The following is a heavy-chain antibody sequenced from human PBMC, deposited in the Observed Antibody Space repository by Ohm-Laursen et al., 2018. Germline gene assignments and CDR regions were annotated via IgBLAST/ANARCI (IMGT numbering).Heavy chain of an antibody. CDR3: ARDSNPGYDP. CDR1: RYTFTDYY. V-gene: IGHV1-2*02. CDR2: INPNSGGT. J-gene: IGHJ5*02. Sequence: SVKVSCKASRYTFTDYYTHWGRQAPGQGLEWMGWINPNSGGTNYAQKFQGRVTMTRDTSISTAYMELSRLRSDDTAVYYCARDSNPGYDPWGQGTLVTVSS.